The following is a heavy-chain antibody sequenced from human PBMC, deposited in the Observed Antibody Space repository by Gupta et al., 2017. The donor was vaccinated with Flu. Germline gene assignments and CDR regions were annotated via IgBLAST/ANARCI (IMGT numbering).Heavy chain of an antibody. CDR1: GGSISSGSYY. CDR3: AIENWGDSSSELDY. Sequence: QVQLQESGPGLVKPSQTLSLTCTVSGGSISSGSYYWSWIRQPAGKGLEWIGRIYTSGSTNYNPARKSRVTISVETSKKQVSLKLSSVTAAETAVYYCAIENWGDSSSELDYGGQGTMVTVSS. V-gene: IGHV4-61*02. J-gene: IGHJ4*02. CDR2: IYTSGST. D-gene: IGHD6-6*01.